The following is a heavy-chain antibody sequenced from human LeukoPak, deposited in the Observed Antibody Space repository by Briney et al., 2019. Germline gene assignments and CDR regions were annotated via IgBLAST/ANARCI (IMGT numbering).Heavy chain of an antibody. D-gene: IGHD5-24*01. CDR2: ITISGSTI. J-gene: IGHJ3*02. Sequence: GGSLRLSCAASGFTFSDYYMSWIRQAPGKGLEWVSYITISGSTIYYADSVKGRFTISRDNAKNSLYLQMNSLRAEDTAVYYCARGGEMATRTKAFDIRGQGTMVTVSS. V-gene: IGHV3-11*01. CDR3: ARGGEMATRTKAFDI. CDR1: GFTFSDYY.